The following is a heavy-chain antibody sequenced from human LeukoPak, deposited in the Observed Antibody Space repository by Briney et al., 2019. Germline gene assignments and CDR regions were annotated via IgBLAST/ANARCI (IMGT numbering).Heavy chain of an antibody. CDR2: ISPDGSTT. J-gene: IGHJ4*02. V-gene: IGHV3-74*01. CDR3: TRDFDFSSAI. Sequence: HPGGSLRLSCAASGFTFSSYWMHWVRQAPGKGLVWVSRISPDGSTTGHADSVKGRFTTSRDNAKNTLFLQMNSLRAEDTAVYYCTRDFDFSSAIWGQGTRVTVSS. CDR1: GFTFSSYW. D-gene: IGHD3-3*01.